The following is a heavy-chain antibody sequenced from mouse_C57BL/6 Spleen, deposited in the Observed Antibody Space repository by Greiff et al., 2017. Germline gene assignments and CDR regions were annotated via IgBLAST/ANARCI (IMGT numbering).Heavy chain of an antibody. CDR2: IDHGDGDT. D-gene: IGHD2-13*01. Sequence: QVQLQQSGPELVKPGASVKISCTASGYEFSSAWMHWVKQRPGKGLEWIGRIDHGDGDTKYNWKFKGKATLTADKSSNTAYMQLSSLTSEDSAVYCCARYYSDNGGYFAVWGKGTLVTVSA. CDR3: ARYYSDNGGYFAV. CDR1: GYEFSSAW. J-gene: IGHJ3*01. V-gene: IGHV1-82*01.